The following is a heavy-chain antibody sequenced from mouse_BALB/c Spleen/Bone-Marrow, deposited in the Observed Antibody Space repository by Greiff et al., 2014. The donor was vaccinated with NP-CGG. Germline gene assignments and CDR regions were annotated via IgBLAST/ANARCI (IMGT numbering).Heavy chain of an antibody. D-gene: IGHD2-14*01. CDR2: INPSNGRT. Sequence: QVQLQQSGAELVKPGASVKLSCKASGYTFTSYWMHWVKQRPGQGLEWIGEINPSNGRTNYNEKFKSKATLTVDKSSSTAYMQLSSLTSEDSAVYYCARVYGYDEGFEWFVYWGQRTLVTVSA. CDR1: GYTFTSYW. V-gene: IGHV1S81*02. J-gene: IGHJ3*01. CDR3: ARVYGYDEGFEWFVY.